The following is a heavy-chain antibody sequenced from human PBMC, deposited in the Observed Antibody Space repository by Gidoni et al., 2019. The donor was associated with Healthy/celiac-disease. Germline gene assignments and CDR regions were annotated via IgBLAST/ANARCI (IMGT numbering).Heavy chain of an antibody. CDR3: ARDLVVVTAHHLYYYYYGMDV. J-gene: IGHJ6*02. Sequence: QVQLQESGPGLVTPSETLSLTCTVSGYSISSGYYWGWIRQPPGKGLEWIGSIYHSGSTYYNPSLKSRVTISVDTSKNQFSLKLSSVTAADTAVYYCARDLVVVTAHHLYYYYYGMDVWGQGTTVTVSS. CDR1: GYSISSGYY. V-gene: IGHV4-38-2*02. CDR2: IYHSGST. D-gene: IGHD2-21*02.